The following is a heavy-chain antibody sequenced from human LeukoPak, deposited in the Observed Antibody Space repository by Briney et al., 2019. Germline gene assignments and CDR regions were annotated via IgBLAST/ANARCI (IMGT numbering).Heavy chain of an antibody. D-gene: IGHD1-26*01. CDR2: IYYSGST. CDR3: ARGWGSYYRFDS. J-gene: IGHJ4*02. Sequence: SETLSLTCTVSGGSISSSSYYWGWIRQPPGKGLEWIGSIYYSGSTYYNPSLKSRVTISVDTSKNQFSLKLSSVTAADTAVYYCARGWGSYYRFDSWGQGTQVTVSS. V-gene: IGHV4-39*07. CDR1: GGSISSSSYY.